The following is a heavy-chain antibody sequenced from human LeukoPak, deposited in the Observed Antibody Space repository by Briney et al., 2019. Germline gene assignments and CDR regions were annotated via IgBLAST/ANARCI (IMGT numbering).Heavy chain of an antibody. CDR3: ARDREYSSSWYDYYYYGMDV. J-gene: IGHJ6*02. D-gene: IGHD6-13*01. V-gene: IGHV3-30-3*01. Sequence: GGSLRLSCAASGFTFSSYAMHWVRQAPGKGLEWVAVISYDGSNKYYADSVKGRFTISRDNSKNTLYLQMNSLRAEDTAVYYCARDREYSSSWYDYYYYGMDVWGQGTTVTVS. CDR2: ISYDGSNK. CDR1: GFTFSSYA.